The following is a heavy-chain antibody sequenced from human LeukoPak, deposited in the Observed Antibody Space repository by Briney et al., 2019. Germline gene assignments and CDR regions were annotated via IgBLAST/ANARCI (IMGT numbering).Heavy chain of an antibody. J-gene: IGHJ4*02. Sequence: PSETLSLTCTVSGGSISSSSYYWGWIRQPPGKGLEWIGSIYYSGSTYYNPSLKSRVTISVDTSKNQFSLKLSSVTAADTAVYYCARSGSYFDSWGQGTLVTVSS. V-gene: IGHV4-39*07. D-gene: IGHD1-26*01. CDR1: GGSISSSSYY. CDR3: ARSGSYFDS. CDR2: IYYSGST.